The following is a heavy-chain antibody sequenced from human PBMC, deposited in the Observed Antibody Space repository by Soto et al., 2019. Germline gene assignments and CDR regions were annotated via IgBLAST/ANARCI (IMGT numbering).Heavy chain of an antibody. V-gene: IGHV1-2*04. CDR3: ARGAMYYDFWSGYYPSYYYMDV. Sequence: ASLKVSCKASGYTFTGYYMHWVRQAPGQGLEWMGWINPNSGGTNYAQKFQGWVTMTRDTSISTAYMELSRLRSDDTAVYYCARGAMYYDFWSGYYPSYYYMDVWGKGTTVTVSS. CDR2: INPNSGGT. J-gene: IGHJ6*03. D-gene: IGHD3-3*01. CDR1: GYTFTGYY.